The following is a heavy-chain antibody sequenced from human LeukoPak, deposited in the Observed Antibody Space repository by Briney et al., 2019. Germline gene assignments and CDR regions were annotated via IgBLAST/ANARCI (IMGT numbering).Heavy chain of an antibody. D-gene: IGHD3-16*01. V-gene: IGHV1-2*02. CDR2: INPNSGGT. Sequence: VASVNVSCKASGYTFTGNYIHWVRQVPGQGLEWMGWINPNSGGTNYAQKFQGRVTMTRDTSISTASMELSRLTSDDTAVYYCAREVVAWGMNWFDPWGQGTLVTVYS. J-gene: IGHJ5*02. CDR3: AREVVAWGMNWFDP. CDR1: GYTFTGNY.